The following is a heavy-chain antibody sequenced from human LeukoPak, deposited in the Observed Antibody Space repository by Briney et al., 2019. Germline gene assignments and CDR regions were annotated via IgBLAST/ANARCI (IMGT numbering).Heavy chain of an antibody. V-gene: IGHV3-30*02. CDR3: AKTSDYDSSGYFNYYYYYMDV. D-gene: IGHD3-22*01. CDR2: IRYDGSNK. J-gene: IGHJ6*03. CDR1: GFTFSRYG. Sequence: GGSLRLSCAASGFTFSRYGMHWVRPAPGKGLEWVALIRYDGSNKNDADSVKGRFTISRDNFKNTLYLQMNSLRAEDTAVYYCAKTSDYDSSGYFNYYYYYMDVWGKGTTVTVSS.